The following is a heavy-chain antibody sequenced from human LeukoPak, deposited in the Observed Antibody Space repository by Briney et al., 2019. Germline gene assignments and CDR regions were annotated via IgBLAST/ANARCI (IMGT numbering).Heavy chain of an antibody. Sequence: SETLSLTCTVSGGSISSSSYYWGWIRQPPGKGLEWIGSIYYSGSTYYNPSLKSRVTISVDTSKNQFSLKLSSVTAADTAVYYCARGIGGGWPKPHYYYMDVWGKGTTVTVSS. CDR3: ARGIGGGWPKPHYYYMDV. CDR2: IYYSGST. J-gene: IGHJ6*03. D-gene: IGHD6-19*01. V-gene: IGHV4-39*01. CDR1: GGSISSSSYY.